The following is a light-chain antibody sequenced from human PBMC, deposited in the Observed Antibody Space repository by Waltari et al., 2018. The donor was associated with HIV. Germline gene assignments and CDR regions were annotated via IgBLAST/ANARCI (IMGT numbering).Light chain of an antibody. Sequence: EFVLTQSLATLSLSPAERATRSCRASPRVSSYLAWYQQKPGQAPRRLISDASNRATGIPARFSGSGSGTDFTLTISSLEPEDFAVYYCQQRGKSTFGGGTKVEIK. V-gene: IGKV3-11*01. J-gene: IGKJ4*01. CDR3: QQRGKST. CDR2: DAS. CDR1: PRVSSY.